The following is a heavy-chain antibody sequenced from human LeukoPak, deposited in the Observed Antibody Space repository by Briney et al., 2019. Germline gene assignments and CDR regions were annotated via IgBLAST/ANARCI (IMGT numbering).Heavy chain of an antibody. Sequence: PGGSLRLSCAASGFTFSSYGMHWVRQAPGKGLEWVASIRYDGSNKYYADSVKGRFTISRDNSKNTLYLQMNSLRAEDTAVYYCAKDGRFGDYYYYYVDVWGKGTTVTVSS. J-gene: IGHJ6*03. CDR3: AKDGRFGDYYYYYVDV. D-gene: IGHD3-10*01. V-gene: IGHV3-30*02. CDR2: IRYDGSNK. CDR1: GFTFSSYG.